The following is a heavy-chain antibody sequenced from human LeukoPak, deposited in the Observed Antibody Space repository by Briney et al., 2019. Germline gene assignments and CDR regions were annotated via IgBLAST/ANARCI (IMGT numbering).Heavy chain of an antibody. CDR1: GYTFTSYA. CDR3: ARAPSPTRAFDI. D-gene: IGHD5-12*01. CDR2: INAGNGNT. V-gene: IGHV1-3*01. Sequence: ASVKVSCKASGYTFTSYAMHWVRQAPGQRLEWMGWINAGNGNTKYSQKFQGRVTITRDTSASTAYMELSSLRSEDTAVYYCARAPSPTRAFDIWGQGIMVTVSS. J-gene: IGHJ3*02.